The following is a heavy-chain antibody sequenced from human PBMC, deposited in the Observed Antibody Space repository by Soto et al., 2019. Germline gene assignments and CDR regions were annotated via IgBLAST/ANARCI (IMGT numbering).Heavy chain of an antibody. D-gene: IGHD2-15*01. CDR1: GGSISRGAYF. Sequence: SETLSLTCSVSGGSISRGAYFWTWIRQFPGKGLEWIAYISYTGATYYNPSLKSRVTILADTSKNQFSLKLNSGTSADTAVYYCARGGPVSVSPAWQLLGYFDYWGQGTLVTSPQ. CDR2: ISYTGAT. V-gene: IGHV4-31*03. CDR3: ARGGPVSVSPAWQLLGYFDY. J-gene: IGHJ4*02.